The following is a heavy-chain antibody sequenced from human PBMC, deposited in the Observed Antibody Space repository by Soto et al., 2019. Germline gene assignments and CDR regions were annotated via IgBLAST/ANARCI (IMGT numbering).Heavy chain of an antibody. CDR2: IKQDGSEK. J-gene: IGHJ4*02. V-gene: IGHV3-7*04. CDR3: AGGIGWTEDY. Sequence: EVQLVESGGGLVQPGGSLRLSCVVSGITFSNYWMNWVRQAPGKGPEWVANIKQDGSEKNYVDSVKGRFTISRDNAKNSLYLQMNSLRVEDTAIYSCAGGIGWTEDYWGQGTLVTVSS. CDR1: GITFSNYW. D-gene: IGHD6-19*01.